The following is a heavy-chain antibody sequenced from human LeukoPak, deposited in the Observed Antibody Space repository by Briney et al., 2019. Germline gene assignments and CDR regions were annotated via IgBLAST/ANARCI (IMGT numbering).Heavy chain of an antibody. CDR2: IYHSGST. Sequence: PSETLSLTCAVSGGSISSSNWWSWVRQPPGKGLGWIGQIYHSGSTSSNPSLKSRVTISVDKSNNQFSLKLSSVTAADTAVYYCARHLNYGFDYWGQGALVTVSS. CDR3: ARHLNYGFDY. CDR1: GGSISSSNW. D-gene: IGHD3-10*01. V-gene: IGHV4-4*02. J-gene: IGHJ4*02.